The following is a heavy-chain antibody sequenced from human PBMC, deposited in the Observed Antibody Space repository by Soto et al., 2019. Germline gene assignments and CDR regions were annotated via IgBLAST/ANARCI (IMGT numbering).Heavy chain of an antibody. CDR3: AVRYCCADVCPTPGVFGTDV. Sequence: QVQVVQSGAEMKKPGASVKISCKASGYTFKRFGVNWVRQAPGRGLEWMGWISPYNGDTKYAEKLQGRVPMTSDTPTATAYTELTRLRSNDRAGYDCAVRYCCADVCPTPGVFGTDVWGQGTTVIVSS. CDR1: GYTFKRFG. J-gene: IGHJ6*02. D-gene: IGHD2-21*01. V-gene: IGHV1-18*01. CDR2: ISPYNGDT.